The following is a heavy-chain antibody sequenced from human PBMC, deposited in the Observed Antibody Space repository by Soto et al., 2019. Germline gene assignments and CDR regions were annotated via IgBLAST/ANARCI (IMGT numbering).Heavy chain of an antibody. V-gene: IGHV4-34*01. D-gene: IGHD6-6*01. Sequence: QVQLQQWGAGLLKPSETLSLTCAVYGGSFSGYYWSWIRQPPGKGLEWIGEINHSGSTNYNPSLKSRVTRSVDTSKNQFSLKLSSVTAADTAVYYCARGAIAARPSNWFDPWGQGTLVTVSS. CDR1: GGSFSGYY. CDR3: ARGAIAARPSNWFDP. CDR2: INHSGST. J-gene: IGHJ5*02.